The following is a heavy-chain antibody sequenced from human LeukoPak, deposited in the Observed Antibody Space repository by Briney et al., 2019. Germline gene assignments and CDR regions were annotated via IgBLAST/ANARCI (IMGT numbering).Heavy chain of an antibody. CDR3: GRIPAAGSLKGSFDI. CDR1: GYSFTSYW. D-gene: IGHD6-13*01. CDR2: IYPGDSDT. V-gene: IGHV5-51*01. Sequence: GESLKISCKGSGYSFTSYWIGWVRQMPGKGLEWMGFIYPGDSDTIYSPSFQGQVTISADKSISTAYPQWSSLKASDSAMYYCGRIPAAGSLKGSFDIWGQGTMVTVSS. J-gene: IGHJ3*02.